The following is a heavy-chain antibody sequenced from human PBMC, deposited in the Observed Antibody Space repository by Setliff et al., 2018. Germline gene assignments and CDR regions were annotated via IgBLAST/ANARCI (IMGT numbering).Heavy chain of an antibody. V-gene: IGHV1-69*13. Sequence: GASVKVSCKASGGTFSISSISWVRQAPGQGLEWMGNIIPIFGTANYPQNFQGRVTITADESTSTAYMELSSLRSEDTAVYYCARDSNGDYADWGQGTLVTVSS. CDR1: GGTFSISS. D-gene: IGHD4-17*01. CDR3: ARDSNGDYAD. J-gene: IGHJ4*02. CDR2: IIPIFGTA.